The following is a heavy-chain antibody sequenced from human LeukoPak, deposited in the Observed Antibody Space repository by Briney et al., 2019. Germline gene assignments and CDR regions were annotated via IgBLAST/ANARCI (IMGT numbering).Heavy chain of an antibody. CDR2: INHSGST. D-gene: IGHD4-17*01. J-gene: IGHJ4*02. CDR1: GGSFSGYY. CDR3: ARGHDYGDYTFDY. V-gene: IGHV4-34*01. Sequence: SETLPLICAVYGGSFSGYYWSWIRQPPGKGLEWIGEINHSGSTNYNPSLKSRVTISVDTSKNQFSLKLSSVTAADTAAYYCARGHDYGDYTFDYWGQGTLVTVSS.